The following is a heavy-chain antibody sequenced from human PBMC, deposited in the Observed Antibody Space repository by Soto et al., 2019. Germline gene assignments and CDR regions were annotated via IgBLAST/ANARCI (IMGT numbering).Heavy chain of an antibody. D-gene: IGHD3-10*01. V-gene: IGHV4-30-4*01. CDR3: ARVSGIYYYGMDV. CDR2: IYYSGST. CDR1: GGAMSSGDDY. Sequence: PSEALSDTGTVSGGAMSSGDDYWSWIRRPPGKGLEWIGYIYYSGSTYYNPSLKSRVTISVDTSKNQFSLKLSSVTAADTAVYYCARVSGIYYYGMDVWGQGTTVT. J-gene: IGHJ6*02.